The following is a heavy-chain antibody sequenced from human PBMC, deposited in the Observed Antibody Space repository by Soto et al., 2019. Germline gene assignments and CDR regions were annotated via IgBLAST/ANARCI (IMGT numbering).Heavy chain of an antibody. V-gene: IGHV1-3*01. D-gene: IGHD3-3*01. CDR2: INAGNGNT. CDR1: GYTFTSYA. CDR3: ARDSAYDFWSGYFSLDP. Sequence: GASVKVSCKASGYTFTSYAMHWVRQAPGQRLEWMGWINAGNGNTKYSQKFQGRVTITRDTSASTAYMELSSLRSEDTAVYYCARDSAYDFWSGYFSLDPWGQGTLVTVSS. J-gene: IGHJ5*02.